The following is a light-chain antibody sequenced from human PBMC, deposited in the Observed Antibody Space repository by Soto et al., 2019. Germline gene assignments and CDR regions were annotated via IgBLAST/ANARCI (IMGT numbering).Light chain of an antibody. V-gene: IGKV3-20*01. J-gene: IGKJ1*01. CDR2: GVS. Sequence: EIVLTQSPGTLSLSPGERATLSCRASQSVTSGFLAWYQQKPGQAPRLLIYGVSSRATGIPDRFSGSGSGTDFTLTISRLEPEDFAVYYCQQYGSSRPPWPFGQGTKVDIK. CDR1: QSVTSGF. CDR3: QQYGSSRPPWP.